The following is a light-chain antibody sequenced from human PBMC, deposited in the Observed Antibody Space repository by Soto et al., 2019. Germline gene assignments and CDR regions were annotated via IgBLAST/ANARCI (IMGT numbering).Light chain of an antibody. CDR3: QQSHDSPGA. V-gene: IGKV1-39*01. CDR1: QSIRSF. Sequence: DIQMTQSPASLSASVGDGVTITCRASQSIRSFLNWYQQKTGKPPNLLIYGTSSLQAGVPSRFSGSGSGTEFTLTISSLQPEDFAAYYCQQSHDSPGAFGPGTKVEVK. J-gene: IGKJ1*01. CDR2: GTS.